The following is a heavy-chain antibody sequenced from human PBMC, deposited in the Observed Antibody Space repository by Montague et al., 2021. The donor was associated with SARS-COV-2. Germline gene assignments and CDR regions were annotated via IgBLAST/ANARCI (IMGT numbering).Heavy chain of an antibody. Sequence: SETLSLTCGVYGGSLSEYYWTWIRQSPEKGLEWIGEVRHIGSTNXNPSLKSRVTMSVDKSKNQFSLKLRSVTAADTAVYYCASDRGPFDYWGQGTVVTVSS. CDR1: GGSLSEYY. D-gene: IGHD3-10*01. CDR3: ASDRGPFDY. V-gene: IGHV4-34*01. CDR2: VRHIGST. J-gene: IGHJ4*02.